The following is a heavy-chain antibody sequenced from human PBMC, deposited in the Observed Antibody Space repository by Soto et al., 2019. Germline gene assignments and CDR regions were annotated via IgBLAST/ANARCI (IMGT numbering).Heavy chain of an antibody. V-gene: IGHV4-39*01. Sequence: QLQLQESGPGLVKPSETLSLTCTVSGGSISSSSYYWGWIRQPPGKGLEWIGSIYYSGSTYYNPSLKSRVTISVDTSKNQFSLKLSSVTAADTAVYYCARQPPIVVGAFDIWGHGTMVTVSS. J-gene: IGHJ3*02. CDR3: ARQPPIVVGAFDI. CDR2: IYYSGST. D-gene: IGHD3-22*01. CDR1: GGSISSSSYY.